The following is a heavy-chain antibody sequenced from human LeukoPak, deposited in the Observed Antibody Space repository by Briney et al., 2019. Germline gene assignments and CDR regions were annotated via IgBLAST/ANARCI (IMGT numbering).Heavy chain of an antibody. V-gene: IGHV3-7*01. CDR1: GFTFSSYW. CDR2: IKQDGSEK. Sequence: GGSLRLSCAASGFTFSSYWMSWVRQAPGKGLEWVANIKQDGSEKYYVDSVKGRFTISRDNAKNSLYLQMNSLRAEDTAVYYCARVGVGGIIVMGVDYWGQGTLVTVSS. D-gene: IGHD3-16*02. CDR3: ARVGVGGIIVMGVDY. J-gene: IGHJ4*02.